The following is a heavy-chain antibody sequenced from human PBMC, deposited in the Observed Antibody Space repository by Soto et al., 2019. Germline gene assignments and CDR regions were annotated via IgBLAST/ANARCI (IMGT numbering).Heavy chain of an antibody. CDR1: GFTFSSYW. V-gene: IGHV3-7*03. J-gene: IGHJ4*02. D-gene: IGHD3-16*01. Sequence: GGSLRLSCTASGFTFSSYWMSWVRQAPGKGLGWVANIKEDGSGKYYVDSVKGRFSISRDNARNSLYLQMNSLRVEDTAVYYCVRVGRLGGYWGQGALVTVSS. CDR2: IKEDGSGK. CDR3: VRVGRLGGY.